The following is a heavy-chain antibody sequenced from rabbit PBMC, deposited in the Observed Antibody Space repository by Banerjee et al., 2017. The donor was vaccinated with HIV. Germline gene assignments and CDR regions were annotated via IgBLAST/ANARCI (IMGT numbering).Heavy chain of an antibody. Sequence: YWMSWVRQAPGKGLEWIGCIANGDGSTYYASWAKGRFTISKTSSTTVTLQMTSLAVADTATYFCARSAGYGDFAYALTRLDLWGPGTLVTVS. D-gene: IGHD2-1*01. J-gene: IGHJ3*01. CDR3: ARSAGYGDFAYALTRLDL. V-gene: IGHV1S45*01. CDR2: IANGDGST. CDR1: YW.